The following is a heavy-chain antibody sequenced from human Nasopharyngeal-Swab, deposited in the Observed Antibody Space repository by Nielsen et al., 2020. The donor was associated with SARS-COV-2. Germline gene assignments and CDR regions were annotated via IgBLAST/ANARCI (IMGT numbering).Heavy chain of an antibody. Sequence: SETLSLTCAVYGGSFSGYYWSWIRQPPGKGLEWIGEINHSGSTNYNPSLKSRVTISVDTSKNQFSLKLSSVTAADTAVYYCARDDYGSWYPDYWGQGTLVTVSS. CDR3: ARDDYGSWYPDY. D-gene: IGHD6-13*01. CDR1: GGSFSGYY. J-gene: IGHJ4*02. CDR2: INHSGST. V-gene: IGHV4-34*01.